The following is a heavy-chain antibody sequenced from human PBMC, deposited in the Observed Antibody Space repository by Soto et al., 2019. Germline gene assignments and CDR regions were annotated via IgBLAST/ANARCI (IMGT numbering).Heavy chain of an antibody. CDR2: FDAEDGET. CDR3: ATGYSSSWYYFDY. Sequence: GVSVKVSCKVSGFTLTELSMHWVRQAPGKGLEWMGGFDAEDGETIYAQKFQGRVTMTEDTSTDTAYMELSSLRSEDTAVYYCATGYSSSWYYFDYWGQGTLVTVSS. D-gene: IGHD6-13*01. CDR1: GFTLTELS. V-gene: IGHV1-24*01. J-gene: IGHJ4*02.